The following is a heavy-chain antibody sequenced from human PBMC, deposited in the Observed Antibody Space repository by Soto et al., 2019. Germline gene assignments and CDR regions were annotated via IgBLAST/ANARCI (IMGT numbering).Heavy chain of an antibody. D-gene: IGHD3-9*01. CDR2: INHSGST. CDR1: GGSFSGYY. CDR3: AGWPSLLRYFDWLRFDP. V-gene: IGHV4-34*01. J-gene: IGHJ5*02. Sequence: QVQLQQWGAGLLKPSETLSLTCAVYGGSFSGYYWSWIRQPPGKGLEWMGEINHSGSTNYNPSLMSRDTISVDTSKNQCSLKLISVTAADTAVYYCAGWPSLLRYFDWLRFDPWGQGTLVTVSS.